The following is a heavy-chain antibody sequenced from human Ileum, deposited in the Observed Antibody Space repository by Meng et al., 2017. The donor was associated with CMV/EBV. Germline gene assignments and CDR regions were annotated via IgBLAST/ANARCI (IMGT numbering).Heavy chain of an antibody. CDR1: GFSLSTSGVG. J-gene: IGHJ4*02. V-gene: IGHV2-5*02. CDR3: AHGNYKSSAYYYDY. D-gene: IGHD3-22*01. CDR2: IYWDDDK. Sequence: QITWKEFGPTSVKPTQTLTFAATFSGFSLSTSGVGVCWIRQPPGKALEWLAVIYWDDDKSCSPSLKSRLTITKDTSKKQVVLTMTNMNPVDTATYYCAHGNYKSSAYYYDYWGQGTLVTVSS.